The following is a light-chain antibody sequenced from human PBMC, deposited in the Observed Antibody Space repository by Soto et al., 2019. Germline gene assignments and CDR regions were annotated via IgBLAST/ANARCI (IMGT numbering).Light chain of an antibody. CDR2: DTS. J-gene: IGKJ4*01. V-gene: IGKV3-15*01. Sequence: EILMTHSPATLSVSPVELATLSRRASQGIGDTLAWYQQKHGQTHRLLIYDTSIRATGVKARFSGSRSGEEFTITISSMQHEDLAVYYCKHYVNWQLTCGGGPTV. CDR3: KHYVNWQLT. CDR1: QGIGDT.